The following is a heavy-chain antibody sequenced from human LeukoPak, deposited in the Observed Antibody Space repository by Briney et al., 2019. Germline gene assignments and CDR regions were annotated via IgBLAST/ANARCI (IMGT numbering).Heavy chain of an antibody. V-gene: IGHV4-30-4*01. D-gene: IGHD5-12*01. CDR3: ARDRSGYDHLDY. CDR2: IYNSGIT. Sequence: PSETLSLTCTVSGGSISSGDYYWSWIRQPPGKGLEWIGYIYNSGITYYNPSLKSRVTISGDTYKNQFFLKLSSVTAADTAVYYCARDRSGYDHLDYWGQGTLVTVSS. J-gene: IGHJ4*02. CDR1: GGSISSGDYY.